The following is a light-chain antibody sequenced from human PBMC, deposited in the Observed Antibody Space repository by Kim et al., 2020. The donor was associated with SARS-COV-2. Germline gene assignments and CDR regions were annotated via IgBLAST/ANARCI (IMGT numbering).Light chain of an antibody. V-gene: IGLV3-19*01. CDR3: ASRDSSGNLFV. CDR2: GKD. J-gene: IGLJ1*01. Sequence: SSELTQDPTVSVALGQTVRISCQGDSLRTYFAYRYQKKPGQAPILVIYGKDKRPSGIPARFSGSGSGNTASLTITGPQAEDEADYYCASRDSSGNLFVFGSGTKVTVL. CDR1: SLRTYF.